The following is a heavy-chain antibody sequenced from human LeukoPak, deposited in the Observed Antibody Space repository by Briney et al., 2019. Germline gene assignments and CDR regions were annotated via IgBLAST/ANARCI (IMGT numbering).Heavy chain of an antibody. Sequence: QPSETLSLTCTVSGYSIISGYYWGWIRQPPGKGLEWIGSIYHSGSTSYNPSLKSRVTISVDTSKSQFSLKLSSVTAADTAVYYCARHGLYSGFDIWGQGTMVPVSS. D-gene: IGHD3-16*01. CDR1: GYSIISGYY. CDR3: ARHGLYSGFDI. J-gene: IGHJ3*02. V-gene: IGHV4-38-2*02. CDR2: IYHSGST.